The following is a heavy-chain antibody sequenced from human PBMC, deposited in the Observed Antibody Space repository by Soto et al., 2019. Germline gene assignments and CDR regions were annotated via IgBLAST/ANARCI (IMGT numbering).Heavy chain of an antibody. CDR3: AKDHRSAPDY. CDR2: ISYDGSNK. J-gene: IGHJ4*02. Sequence: PGGSLRLSCAASGFKFSIYGMHWVRQAPGKGLEWVAVISYDGSNKYYADSVKGRFTISRDNSKNTLYLQMNSLRAEDTAVYYCAKDHRSAPDYWGQGTLVTVSS. CDR1: GFKFSIYG. V-gene: IGHV3-30*18. D-gene: IGHD6-19*01.